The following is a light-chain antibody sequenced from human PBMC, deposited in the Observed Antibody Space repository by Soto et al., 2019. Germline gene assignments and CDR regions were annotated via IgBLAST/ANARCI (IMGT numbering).Light chain of an antibody. CDR1: QNIYTY. V-gene: IGKV3-15*01. J-gene: IGKJ4*01. CDR3: QQYNSLPLT. CDR2: GAS. Sequence: ERVMTQSPATLSVSPGEIATLSCTASQNIYTYLAWYQQKPGQPPRLLISGASSRASDVTARFSGSGSGTEFTLTIHSLQSEDFAIYYCQQYNSLPLTFGGGTKVEIK.